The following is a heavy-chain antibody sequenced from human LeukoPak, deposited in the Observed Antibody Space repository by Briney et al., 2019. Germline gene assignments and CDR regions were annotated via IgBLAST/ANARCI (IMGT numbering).Heavy chain of an antibody. CDR3: ARRGITMVRGVIIIPDYFDY. J-gene: IGHJ4*02. Sequence: GESLKISCKGSGYSFTSYWIGWVRQMPGKGLEWMGIIYPGDSDTRYSPSFQGQVTISADKSISTAYLQWSSLKASDTATYYCARRGITMVRGVIIIPDYFDYWGQGTLVTVSS. D-gene: IGHD3-10*01. CDR1: GYSFTSYW. V-gene: IGHV5-51*01. CDR2: IYPGDSDT.